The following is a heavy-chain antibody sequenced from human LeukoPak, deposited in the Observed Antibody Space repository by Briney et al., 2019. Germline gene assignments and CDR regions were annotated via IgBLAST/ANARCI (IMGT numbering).Heavy chain of an antibody. CDR2: IYYSGST. Sequence: SETLSLTCTVSGGSISSSSYYWGWIRQPPGKGLEWIGSIYYSGSTYYNPSLKSRVTISVDTSKNQFSLKLSSVTAADTAVYYCARDSWSSRKRSFDYWGQGTLVTVSS. CDR1: GGSISSSSYY. V-gene: IGHV4-39*07. CDR3: ARDSWSSRKRSFDY. D-gene: IGHD2-15*01. J-gene: IGHJ4*02.